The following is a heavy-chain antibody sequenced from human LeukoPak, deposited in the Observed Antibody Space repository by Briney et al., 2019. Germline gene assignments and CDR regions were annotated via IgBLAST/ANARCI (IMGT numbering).Heavy chain of an antibody. CDR2: IIPIFGTA. Sequence: RASVKVSCKASGGTFSSYAISWVRQAPGQGLEWMGGIIPIFGTANYAQKFQGRVTITADESTSTAYMELSSLRSEDTAVYYCARGYDSSGFYYFDYWGQGTLVTDSS. V-gene: IGHV1-69*13. CDR1: GGTFSSYA. D-gene: IGHD3-22*01. CDR3: ARGYDSSGFYYFDY. J-gene: IGHJ4*02.